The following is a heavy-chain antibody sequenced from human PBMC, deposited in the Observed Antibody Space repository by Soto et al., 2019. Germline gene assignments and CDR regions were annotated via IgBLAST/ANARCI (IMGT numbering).Heavy chain of an antibody. CDR2: IFYSGTT. Sequence: SETLSLTCTVSGDSISSADYYWSWIRQTPGKGLEWIGHIFYSGTTYYNPSLKSRLTISVDTSKNHFSLRLTSVTAADTAVYYCARDLWVEPELYYYGMDVWGQGTPVTVSS. D-gene: IGHD1-1*01. CDR1: GDSISSADYY. CDR3: ARDLWVEPELYYYGMDV. J-gene: IGHJ6*02. V-gene: IGHV4-30-4*01.